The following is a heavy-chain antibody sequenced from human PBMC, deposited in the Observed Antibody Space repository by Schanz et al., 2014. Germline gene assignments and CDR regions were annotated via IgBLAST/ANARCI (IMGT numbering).Heavy chain of an antibody. Sequence: QVQLVQSGAEVKKPVASVKVSCKASGYTFTSYSMHWVRQAPGQGLEWMGWINPNSGTTNYAQKFQGRVTITADKSTSTAYMELSSLRSEDTAVHYCARGRGFYDYWGQGTLVTVSS. CDR2: INPNSGTT. D-gene: IGHD3-10*01. V-gene: IGHV1-46*01. CDR3: ARGRGFYDY. CDR1: GYTFTSYS. J-gene: IGHJ4*02.